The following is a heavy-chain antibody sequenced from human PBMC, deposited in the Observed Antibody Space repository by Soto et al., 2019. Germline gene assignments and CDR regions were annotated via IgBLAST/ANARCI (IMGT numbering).Heavy chain of an antibody. CDR3: TTETYYDFWSGYQPRINYFDY. Sequence: GGSLRLSCAASGFTFSNAWMNWVRQAPGKGLEWVGRIKSKTDGGTTDYAAPGKGRFTISRDDSKNKLYLQMNSLKTEDTAVYYCTTETYYDFWSGYQPRINYFDYWGQGTLVTVSS. J-gene: IGHJ4*02. D-gene: IGHD3-3*01. CDR1: GFTFSNAW. V-gene: IGHV3-15*07. CDR2: IKSKTDGGTT.